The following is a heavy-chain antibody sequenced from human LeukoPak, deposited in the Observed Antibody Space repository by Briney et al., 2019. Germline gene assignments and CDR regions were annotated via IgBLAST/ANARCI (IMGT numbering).Heavy chain of an antibody. J-gene: IGHJ4*02. Sequence: RPGVSLRLSCAASGFTFTNAWMNWVRQAPGKGLEWVGRIKSKTDGGTTDYAAPVKGRFTISRDDSENTLYLQVNSLKTEDTAVYYCTRIFRTAHFDYWGQGTPVTVSS. CDR3: TRIFRTAHFDY. CDR1: GFTFTNAW. CDR2: IKSKTDGGTT. V-gene: IGHV3-15*07. D-gene: IGHD2/OR15-2a*01.